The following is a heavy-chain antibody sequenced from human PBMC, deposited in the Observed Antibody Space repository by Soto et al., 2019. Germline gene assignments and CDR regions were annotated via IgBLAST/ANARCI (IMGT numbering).Heavy chain of an antibody. J-gene: IGHJ3*01. CDR1: GFTFSSYA. V-gene: IGHV3-23*01. CDR2: ITGSGDYT. CDR3: GKDPNGDYFGAFDF. D-gene: IGHD4-17*01. Sequence: EVQMLESGGGLVQPGGSLRLSCAASGFTFSSYALTWVRQAPGKGLEWVSSITGSGDYTRYTDSVKGRFTITRDIAKNTLFLQMKSLGADDTAIYYCGKDPNGDYFGAFDFWGKGTMVTVSS.